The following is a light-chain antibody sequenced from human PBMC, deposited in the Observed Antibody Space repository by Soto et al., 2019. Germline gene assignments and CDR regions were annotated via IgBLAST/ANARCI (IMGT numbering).Light chain of an antibody. CDR2: EVS. J-gene: IGLJ1*01. CDR1: SSDVGGYNY. V-gene: IGLV2-14*01. Sequence: QSALTQPASVSGSPGQSITISCTGTSSDVGGYNYVSWYQQHPGKAPKLMIYEVSDRPSGVSNSFSGSKSGNTDSMTISGLQAEDEADYYCSSYAITSTYVIGTGTKGTGL. CDR3: SSYAITSTYV.